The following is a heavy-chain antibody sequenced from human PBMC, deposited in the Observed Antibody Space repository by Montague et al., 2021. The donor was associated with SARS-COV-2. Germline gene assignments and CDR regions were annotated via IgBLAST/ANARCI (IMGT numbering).Heavy chain of an antibody. V-gene: IGHV3-33*01. CDR3: AREGSGYSSGWYGYYYYGMDV. D-gene: IGHD6-19*01. J-gene: IGHJ6*02. CDR2: IWADAYDQ. CDR1: GFKFNNYA. Sequence: SLRLACAAFGFKFNNYAMHWVRQAPNKGLEWVAVIWADAYDQYYADSVKGRFTISRDNSKNTLYLQMNSLRAEDTAVYYCAREGSGYSSGWYGYYYYGMDVWGQGTTVTVSS.